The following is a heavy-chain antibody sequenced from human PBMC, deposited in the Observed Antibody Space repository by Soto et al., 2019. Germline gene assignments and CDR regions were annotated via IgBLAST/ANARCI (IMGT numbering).Heavy chain of an antibody. CDR2: IYTSGST. CDR1: GGSIRSYY. CDR3: ARGNCSSPNCYSFSGYYGMDV. V-gene: IGHV4-4*07. D-gene: IGHD2-2*01. Sequence: LSLTCTVSGGSIRSYYWSWIRQPAGKGLEWIGRIYTSGSTNYNPSLKSRVTMSLDTSNNQFSLKLTSVTAADTALYYCARGNCSSPNCYSFSGYYGMDVWGQGTTVTVSS. J-gene: IGHJ6*02.